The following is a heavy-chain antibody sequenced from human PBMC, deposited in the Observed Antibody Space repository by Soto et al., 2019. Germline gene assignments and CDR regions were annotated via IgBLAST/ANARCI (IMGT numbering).Heavy chain of an antibody. CDR3: ARLAGYCSGTSCYRYYLLDV. Sequence: SETLSLTCAVSGGSISSGGYSWSWIRQPPGKGLEWIGYIYHSGSTYYNPSLKSRVTISVDRSKNQFSLKLTSVTAADTAVFYCARLAGYCSGTSCYRYYLLDVWGQGTTVIVSS. J-gene: IGHJ6*02. D-gene: IGHD2-2*01. CDR1: GGSISSGGYS. CDR2: IYHSGST. V-gene: IGHV4-30-2*01.